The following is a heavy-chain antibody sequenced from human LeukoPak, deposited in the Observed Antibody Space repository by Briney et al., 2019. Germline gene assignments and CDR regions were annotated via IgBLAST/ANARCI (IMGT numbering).Heavy chain of an antibody. CDR3: ARDYCGSGSYYRWFDP. J-gene: IGHJ5*02. V-gene: IGHV1-2*04. D-gene: IGHD3-10*01. CDR1: GYTFTGYY. Sequence: ASVKVSCKASGYTFTGYYMHWVRQAPGQGLEWMGWINPNSGGTNYAQKFQGWVTMTRDTSISTAYMELSRLRSDDTAVYYCARDYCGSGSYYRWFDPWGQGTLVTVSS. CDR2: INPNSGGT.